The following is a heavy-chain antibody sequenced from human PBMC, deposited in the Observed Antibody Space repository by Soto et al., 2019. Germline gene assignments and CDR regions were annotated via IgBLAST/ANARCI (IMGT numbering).Heavy chain of an antibody. CDR2: IDPSDSYT. CDR1: GYSFTSYW. Sequence: GESLKISCKGSGYSFTSYWISWVRQMPGKGLEWMGRIDPSDSYTNYSPSFQGHVTISADKSISTAYLQWSSLKASDTAMYYCARHGNYYDSSGYWSYWGQGTLVTVSS. D-gene: IGHD3-22*01. J-gene: IGHJ4*02. V-gene: IGHV5-10-1*01. CDR3: ARHGNYYDSSGYWSY.